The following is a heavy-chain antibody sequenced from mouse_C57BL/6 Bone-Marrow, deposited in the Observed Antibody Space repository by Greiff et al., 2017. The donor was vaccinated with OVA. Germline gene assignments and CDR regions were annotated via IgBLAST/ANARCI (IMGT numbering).Heavy chain of an antibody. D-gene: IGHD1-1*01. V-gene: IGHV1-76*01. CDR2: IYPGSGNT. Sequence: VKLMESGAELVRPGASVKLSCKASGYTFTDYYINWVKQRPGQGLEWIARIYPGSGNTYYNEKFKGKATLTAEKSSSTAYMQLSSLTSEDSAVYFCARSAYYYGSSGWYFDVWGTGTTVTVSS. CDR3: ARSAYYYGSSGWYFDV. J-gene: IGHJ1*03. CDR1: GYTFTDYY.